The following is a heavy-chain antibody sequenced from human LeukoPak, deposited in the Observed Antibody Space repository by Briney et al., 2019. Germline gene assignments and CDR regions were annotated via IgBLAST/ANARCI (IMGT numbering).Heavy chain of an antibody. J-gene: IGHJ4*02. CDR1: GFTFSSYG. V-gene: IGHV3-30*18. CDR2: ISYDGSNK. Sequence: GGSLRLSCAASGFTFSSYGMHWVRQAPGKGLEWVAVISYDGSNKYYADSVKGRFTISRDNSKNTLYLQMNSLRAEDTAVYYCAKDPSDGSSYPGNDYWGQGTLVTVSS. CDR3: AKDPSDGSSYPGNDY. D-gene: IGHD6-6*01.